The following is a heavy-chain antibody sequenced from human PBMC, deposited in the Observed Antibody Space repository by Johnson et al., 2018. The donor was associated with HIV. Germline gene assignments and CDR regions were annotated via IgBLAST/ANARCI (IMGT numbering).Heavy chain of an antibody. J-gene: IGHJ3*02. Sequence: VQLVESGGGLVQPGRSLRLSCAASGFTFDEYAMHWVRQAPGKGLAWVSGISWNSDSIGYVDSVKGRFTISRDNAKNSLYLQMNSLRAEDTALYYCAKALSGWFDAFDSWGQGTMVTVSS. CDR1: GFTFDEYA. D-gene: IGHD6-19*01. V-gene: IGHV3-9*01. CDR2: ISWNSDSI. CDR3: AKALSGWFDAFDS.